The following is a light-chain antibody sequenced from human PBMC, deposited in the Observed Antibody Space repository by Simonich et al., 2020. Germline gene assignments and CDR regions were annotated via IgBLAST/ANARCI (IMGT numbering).Light chain of an antibody. CDR3: GTWDSSLSAGV. V-gene: IGLV1-51*01. Sequence: QSVLPQPPSVSAAPGQKVTISCSGSSSNIGNNYVSWYQQLPGTAPKCLIYDNNNRPSGIPDRFSGSKSGTSATLGITGRQTGDEADYYCGTWDSSLSAGVFGGGTKLTVL. J-gene: IGLJ2*01. CDR2: DNN. CDR1: SSNIGNNY.